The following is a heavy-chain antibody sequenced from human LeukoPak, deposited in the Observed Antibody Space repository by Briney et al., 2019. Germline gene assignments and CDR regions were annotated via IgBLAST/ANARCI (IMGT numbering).Heavy chain of an antibody. CDR2: ISGSGGST. CDR3: ARATRHDILTGYRGAFDI. V-gene: IGHV3-23*01. J-gene: IGHJ3*02. D-gene: IGHD3-9*01. Sequence: GGSLRLSCAASGFTFSSYAMSWVRQAPGKGLEWVSAISGSGGSTYYADSVKGRFTISRDNSKNTLYLQMNSLRAEDTAVYYCARATRHDILTGYRGAFDIWGQGTMVTASS. CDR1: GFTFSSYA.